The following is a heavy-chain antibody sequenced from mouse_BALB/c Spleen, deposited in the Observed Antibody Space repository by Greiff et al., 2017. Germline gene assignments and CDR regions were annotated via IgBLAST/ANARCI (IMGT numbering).Heavy chain of an antibody. V-gene: IGHV1-67*01. CDR3: ARDGNSYAMDY. D-gene: IGHD2-1*01. Sequence: QVQLKESGPELVRPGVSVKISCKGSSYTFTDYAMHWVKQSHAKSLEWIGVISTYYGNTNYNQKFKGKATMTVDKSSSTAYMELARLTSEDSAVYYCARDGNSYAMDYWGQGTSVTVSS. J-gene: IGHJ4*01. CDR2: ISTYYGNT. CDR1: SYTFTDYA.